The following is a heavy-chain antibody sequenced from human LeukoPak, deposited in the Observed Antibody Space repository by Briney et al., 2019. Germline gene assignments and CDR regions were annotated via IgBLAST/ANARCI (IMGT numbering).Heavy chain of an antibody. J-gene: IGHJ4*02. CDR3: ARAPYSSTWYLEYFDF. CDR1: GGSMSSYY. V-gene: IGHV4-59*01. Sequence: SECLSLTCTVSGGSMSSYYWTWIRQPPGKGLEWVGYIYYSGTTKYNPSLKSRVTISLDTSKNQFSLELSSVTAADTAVYYCARAPYSSTWYLEYFDFWGEGTLVSVSS. D-gene: IGHD6-13*01. CDR2: IYYSGTT.